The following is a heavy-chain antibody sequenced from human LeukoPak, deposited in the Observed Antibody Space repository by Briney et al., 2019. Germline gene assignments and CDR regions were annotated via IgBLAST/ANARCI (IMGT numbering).Heavy chain of an antibody. D-gene: IGHD1-7*01. V-gene: IGHV3-21*01. Sequence: PGGSLRLSCAASGFTFSSYIMNWVRQAPGKGLEWVSSISSSSSYIYYADSVKGRFTISRDNAKNSLYLQMNSLRAEDTAVYYCASELELPPPGAFDIWGQGTMVTVSS. CDR1: GFTFSSYI. CDR2: ISSSSSYI. J-gene: IGHJ3*02. CDR3: ASELELPPPGAFDI.